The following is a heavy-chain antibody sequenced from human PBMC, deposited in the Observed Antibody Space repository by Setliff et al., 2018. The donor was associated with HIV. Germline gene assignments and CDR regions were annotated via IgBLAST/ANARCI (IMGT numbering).Heavy chain of an antibody. V-gene: IGHV3-48*03. CDR1: GFTLSDYE. Sequence: PGGSLRLSCAASGFTLSDYEMNWVRQAPGKGPEWISFIASASSSTYYAASVKGRFIISRDNARNSLYLQMNSLSAEDTAVYYCARICGGSKCSVGHWGQGTLVTVSS. D-gene: IGHD2-15*01. J-gene: IGHJ4*02. CDR2: IASASSST. CDR3: ARICGGSKCSVGH.